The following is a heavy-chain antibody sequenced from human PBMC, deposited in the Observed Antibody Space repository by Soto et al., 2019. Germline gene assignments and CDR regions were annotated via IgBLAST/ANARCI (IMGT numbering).Heavy chain of an antibody. J-gene: IGHJ4*02. CDR1: GFTFSSYA. D-gene: IGHD1-1*01. CDR2: FSGTGDST. Sequence: GGSLRLSCAASGFTFSSYAMSWVRQAPGKGLEWVSGFSGTGDSTYYADSVKGRFTISRDSSKNTLYLQMNSLRAEDTAVYYCAKDSRDAYNYFDYWGQGTLVTVSS. CDR3: AKDSRDAYNYFDY. V-gene: IGHV3-23*01.